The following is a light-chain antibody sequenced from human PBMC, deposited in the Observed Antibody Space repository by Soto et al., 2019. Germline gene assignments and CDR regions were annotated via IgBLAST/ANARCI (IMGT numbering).Light chain of an antibody. V-gene: IGKV3-20*01. CDR1: QSVDSSF. CDR2: GAS. CDR3: QQYVSSVT. J-gene: IGKJ1*01. Sequence: EIVLTQSPGSLSLSPGERATLSCRASQSVDSSFFAWYQQKPGQAPRLLIYGASNRATGIPDRFSGSGSGPDFTLTISRLEPEDFAVYYCQQYVSSVTFGQGTKVEIK.